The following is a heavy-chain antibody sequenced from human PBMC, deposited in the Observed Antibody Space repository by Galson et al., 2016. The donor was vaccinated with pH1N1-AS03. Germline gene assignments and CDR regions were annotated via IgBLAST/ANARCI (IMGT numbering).Heavy chain of an antibody. J-gene: IGHJ5*02. CDR3: ARGTGSPHWFDP. V-gene: IGHV3-23*01. CDR1: GYTFPNFG. CDR2: IGGIDSST. Sequence: SCKASGYTFPNFGMSWVRQAPGKGLEWVSGIGGIDSSTWYAESVKGRFTVSRDNSKNTVYLQLNSLRAEDTAIYYCARGTGSPHWFDPWGQGTFVTVSA. D-gene: IGHD3/OR15-3a*01.